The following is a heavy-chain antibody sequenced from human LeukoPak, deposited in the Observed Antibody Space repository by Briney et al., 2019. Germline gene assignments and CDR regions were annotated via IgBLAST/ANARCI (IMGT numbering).Heavy chain of an antibody. CDR1: GYTFTSNI. Sequence: ASVKVSCKASGYTFTSNIISWVRQAPGQGLEWMGWISAYNGNTNYAQKLQGRVTMTTATSTSTAYMELRSLRSDDTAVYCCAGSAGTLRSFDYWGQGTLVTVSS. V-gene: IGHV1-18*01. J-gene: IGHJ4*02. CDR3: AGSAGTLRSFDY. D-gene: IGHD5-12*01. CDR2: ISAYNGNT.